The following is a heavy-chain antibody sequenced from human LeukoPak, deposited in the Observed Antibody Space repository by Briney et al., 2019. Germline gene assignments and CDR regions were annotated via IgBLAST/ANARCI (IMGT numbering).Heavy chain of an antibody. J-gene: IGHJ5*02. Sequence: PSETLSLTCAVYGGSFSGYYWSWIRQPPGKGLEWIGEINHSGSTNYNPSLKSRVTISVDTSKNQFSLKLSSVTAADTAVYYCARYYLQWLARSTNWFDPWGQGTLVTVSS. CDR3: ARYYLQWLARSTNWFDP. D-gene: IGHD6-19*01. CDR1: GGSFSGYY. V-gene: IGHV4-34*01. CDR2: INHSGST.